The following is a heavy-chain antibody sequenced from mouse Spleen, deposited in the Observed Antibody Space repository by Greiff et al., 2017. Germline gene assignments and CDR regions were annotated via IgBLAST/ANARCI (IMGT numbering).Heavy chain of an antibody. J-gene: IGHJ3*01. V-gene: IGHV1-76*01. D-gene: IGHD3-3*01. Sequence: QVQLQQSGAELVRPGASVKLSCKASGYTFTDYYINWVKQRPGQGLEWIARIYPGSGNTYYNEKFKGKATLTAEKSSSTAYMQLSSLTSEDSAVYYCARGGDPQFAYWGQGTLVTVSA. CDR2: IYPGSGNT. CDR1: GYTFTDYY. CDR3: ARGGDPQFAY.